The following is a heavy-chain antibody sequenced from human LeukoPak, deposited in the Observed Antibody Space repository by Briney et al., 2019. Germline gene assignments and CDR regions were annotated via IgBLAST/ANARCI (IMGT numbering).Heavy chain of an antibody. V-gene: IGHV3-7*01. J-gene: IGHJ1*01. Sequence: PGGSLRLSCAASGFTFSSYWMSWVRQAPGKGLEWVAPIKRDGSEKYYVDSVKGRFTISRDNTKDSLYLQINSLRAEDTAVYYCTRFGVPDSSGTSFQHWGQGTLVTVSS. CDR2: IKRDGSEK. CDR3: TRFGVPDSSGTSFQH. D-gene: IGHD3-22*01. CDR1: GFTFSSYW.